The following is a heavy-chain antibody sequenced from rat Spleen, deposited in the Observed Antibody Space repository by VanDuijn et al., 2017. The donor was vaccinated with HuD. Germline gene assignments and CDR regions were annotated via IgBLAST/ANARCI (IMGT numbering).Heavy chain of an antibody. Sequence: EVQLVESGGGLLQPGRSLKLSCAVSGFTFSNYGMAWVRQAPGKGLEWVATITHSTSTTYYPDSVQGRFTISRDDAKSALYLQMNSLRSEDTATYYCTRKAVAAIPYYFDYWGQGVMVTVSS. J-gene: IGHJ2*01. V-gene: IGHV5-29*01. CDR2: ITHSTSTT. CDR1: GFTFSNYG. D-gene: IGHD1-2*01. CDR3: TRKAVAAIPYYFDY.